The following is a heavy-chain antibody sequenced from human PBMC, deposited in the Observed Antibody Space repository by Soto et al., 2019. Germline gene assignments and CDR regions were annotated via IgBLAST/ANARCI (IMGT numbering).Heavy chain of an antibody. J-gene: IGHJ6*02. CDR3: ARSGYYYYGMDV. CDR1: GGSFSGYY. Sequence: PSETLSRTCAVYGGSFSGYYWSWIRQPPGKGLEWIGEINHSGSTNYNPSLKSRVTISVDTSKNQFSLKLSSVTAADTAVYYCARSGYYYYGMDVWGQGTTVTVSS. CDR2: INHSGST. V-gene: IGHV4-34*01.